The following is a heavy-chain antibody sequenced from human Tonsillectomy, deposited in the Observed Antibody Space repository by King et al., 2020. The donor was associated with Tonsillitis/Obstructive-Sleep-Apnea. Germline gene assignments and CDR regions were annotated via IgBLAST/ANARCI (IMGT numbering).Heavy chain of an antibody. CDR2: INHSGNT. CDR3: ASSGFVTAFDI. D-gene: IGHD3-16*01. Sequence: VQLQQWGAGLLKPSETLSLTCAVYGGSFSTYYWSWIRQAPGKGLEWIGEINHSGNTNYNPSLKSRVTISLDTSKNQFSLKLSSVTAADTAVYYCASSGFVTAFDIWGQGPMVTVSS. CDR1: GGSFSTYY. V-gene: IGHV4-34*01. J-gene: IGHJ3*02.